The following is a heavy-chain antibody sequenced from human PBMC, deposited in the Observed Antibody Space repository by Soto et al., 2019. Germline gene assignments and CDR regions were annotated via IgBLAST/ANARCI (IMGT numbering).Heavy chain of an antibody. CDR1: GDSVSSNSAA. Sequence: KQSQTLSLTCAISGDSVSSNSAAWNWIRQSPSRGLEWLGRTYYRSKWYNDYAVSVKSRITINPDTSKNQFSLQLNSVTPEDTAVYYCARDARGPSEQWLGGGDAFDIWGQGTMVTVSS. J-gene: IGHJ3*02. V-gene: IGHV6-1*01. CDR3: ARDARGPSEQWLGGGDAFDI. D-gene: IGHD6-19*01. CDR2: TYYRSKWYN.